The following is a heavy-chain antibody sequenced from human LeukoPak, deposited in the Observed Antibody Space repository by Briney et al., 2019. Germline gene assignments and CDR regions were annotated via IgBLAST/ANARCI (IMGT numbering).Heavy chain of an antibody. CDR2: ISGSGGNT. CDR3: AKKKSSPGYGYEDLDY. V-gene: IGHV3-23*01. J-gene: IGHJ4*02. Sequence: TGGSLRLSCAASGFTFSSYAMSWVRQAPGKGLEWVSAISGSGGNTYYADSVKGRFTISRDNSKNTLYLQMNSLRAEDTAVYYCAKKKSSPGYGYEDLDYWGQGALVTVSS. D-gene: IGHD5-18*01. CDR1: GFTFSSYA.